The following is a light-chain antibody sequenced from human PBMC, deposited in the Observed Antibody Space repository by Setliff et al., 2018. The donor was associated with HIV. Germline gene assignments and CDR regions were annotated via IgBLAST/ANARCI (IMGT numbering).Light chain of an antibody. V-gene: IGLV1-40*01. Sequence: QSVLTQPPSVSGAPGQRVTISCTGSSSNIGAGFDVHWYQQFPGTAPKLLIYSFTNRPSGVPDRFSGSKSGTSASLAIAGLQAEDEADYYCQSYDSGLGGYVFGTGTKVTVL. J-gene: IGLJ1*01. CDR3: QSYDSGLGGYV. CDR1: SSNIGAGFD. CDR2: SFT.